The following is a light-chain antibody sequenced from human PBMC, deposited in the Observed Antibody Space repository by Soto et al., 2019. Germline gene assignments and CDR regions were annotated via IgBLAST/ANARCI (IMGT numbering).Light chain of an antibody. CDR1: QSISSY. V-gene: IGKV1-39*01. J-gene: IGKJ4*01. Sequence: DIMMTQSPSSLSASVGDRVTITCRARQSISSYLNWYQQKPGKAPKLLIYAASSLQSGVPSRFSGSGSGTDFTLTISSLQPEDFATYYCQQSYSTLLTFGGGTKVEIK. CDR3: QQSYSTLLT. CDR2: AAS.